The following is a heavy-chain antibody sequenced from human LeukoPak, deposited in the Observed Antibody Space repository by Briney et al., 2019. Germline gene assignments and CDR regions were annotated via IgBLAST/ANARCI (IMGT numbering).Heavy chain of an antibody. CDR1: GFTFDDYD. D-gene: IGHD2-2*01. Sequence: GGSLRLSCAASGFTFDDYDMNWVRQAPGKGLEWVSGINWNGDTTGYADSVKGRFAVSRDNAKNSLYLQMNSLRAEDTALYYCAKGGCSSTSCYLNVWGQGALVTVSS. J-gene: IGHJ4*02. V-gene: IGHV3-20*04. CDR3: AKGGCSSTSCYLNV. CDR2: INWNGDTT.